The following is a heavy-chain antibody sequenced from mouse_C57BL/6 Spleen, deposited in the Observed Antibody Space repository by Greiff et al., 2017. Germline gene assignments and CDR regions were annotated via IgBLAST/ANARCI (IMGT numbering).Heavy chain of an antibody. Sequence: QVQLKQSGAELMKPGASVKLSCKATGYTFTGYWIEWVKQRPGHGLEWIGEILPGSGSTNYNEKFKGKATFTADTSSNTAYMQLSSLTTGDSAIYYWARGSGQAWFAYWGQGTLVTVSA. CDR2: ILPGSGST. J-gene: IGHJ3*01. CDR3: ARGSGQAWFAY. CDR1: GYTFTGYW. V-gene: IGHV1-9*01. D-gene: IGHD3-2*02.